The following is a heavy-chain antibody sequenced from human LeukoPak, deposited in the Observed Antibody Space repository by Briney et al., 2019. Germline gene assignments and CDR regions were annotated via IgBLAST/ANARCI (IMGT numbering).Heavy chain of an antibody. CDR3: ARVGPYYFDH. Sequence: GGSLRLSCAASGFTVSNNYMTWVRQAPGKGLEWVSVIYSGGTTYYADSMKGRFTISRDNSKNTLYLQMNSLRAEDTAVYYCARVGPYYFDHWGQGTLVTVSS. CDR2: IYSGGTT. V-gene: IGHV3-53*01. J-gene: IGHJ4*02. CDR1: GFTVSNNY.